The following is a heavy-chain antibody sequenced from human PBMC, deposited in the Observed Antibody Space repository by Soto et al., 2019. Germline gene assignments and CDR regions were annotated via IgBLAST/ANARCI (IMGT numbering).Heavy chain of an antibody. V-gene: IGHV3-21*01. D-gene: IGHD6-13*01. J-gene: IGHJ4*02. Sequence: EVQLVESGGGLVKPGGSLRLSCAASGFTFSTYGMNWVRRAPGGGLEWVASISSSGSFIYYADSVKGRFTISRDDAEKSLYLQMNSLRAEDTALYYCAREPEGIAAALDYWGRGTLVTVSS. CDR1: GFTFSTYG. CDR2: ISSSGSFI. CDR3: AREPEGIAAALDY.